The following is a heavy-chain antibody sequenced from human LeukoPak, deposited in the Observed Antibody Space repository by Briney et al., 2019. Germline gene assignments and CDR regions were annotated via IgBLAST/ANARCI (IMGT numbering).Heavy chain of an antibody. CDR3: ARVLGAVAGIFDY. Sequence: PSETLSLTCAVYGGSFSGYYWSWIRQPPGKGLEWIGEINHSGSTNYNPSLKSRVTISVDTSKNQFSLKLSSVTAADTAVYYCARVLGAVAGIFDYWGQGTLVTVSS. D-gene: IGHD6-19*01. CDR2: INHSGST. J-gene: IGHJ4*02. V-gene: IGHV4-34*01. CDR1: GGSFSGYY.